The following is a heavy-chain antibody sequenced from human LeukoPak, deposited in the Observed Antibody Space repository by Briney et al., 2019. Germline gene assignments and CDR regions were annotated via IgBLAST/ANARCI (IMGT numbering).Heavy chain of an antibody. CDR3: AREDTGGLDY. Sequence: SETLSLTCTVSGGSISSYYWSWIRQPPGKGLEWIGDIYYSGTTNYNPSLKSRVTISEDTSKHQFSLKLSSVTATDTAVYYCAREDTGGLDYWGQGILVTVSP. V-gene: IGHV4-59*12. D-gene: IGHD2-8*02. CDR1: GGSISSYY. CDR2: IYYSGTT. J-gene: IGHJ4*02.